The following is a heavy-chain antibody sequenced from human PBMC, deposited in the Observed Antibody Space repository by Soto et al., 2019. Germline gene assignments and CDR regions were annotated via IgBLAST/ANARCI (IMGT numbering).Heavy chain of an antibody. Sequence: ASVKVSCKASGFTFTAYYLYWIRQAPGQGLEWVGWINLNSDTTDIAPKFKSRVSLTRDTSISTAYMELNRLTSEDTAAYYCASLYLSGLRIGACVWHYGMDVWGQGTTVTVSS. CDR2: INLNSDTT. D-gene: IGHD3-16*01. J-gene: IGHJ6*02. CDR3: ASLYLSGLRIGACVWHYGMDV. V-gene: IGHV1-2*02. CDR1: GFTFTAYY.